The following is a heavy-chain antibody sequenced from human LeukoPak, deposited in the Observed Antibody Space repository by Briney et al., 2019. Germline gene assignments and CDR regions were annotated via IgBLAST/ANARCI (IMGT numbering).Heavy chain of an antibody. CDR1: GFSLSTSAVG. CDR2: IYWNDDK. V-gene: IGHV2-5*01. CDR3: AHRPVVGWFGVYNWFDP. D-gene: IGHD3-10*01. Sequence: ESGPTLVKPTQTLTLTCTFSGFSLSTSAVGVGWIRQPPGKALEWLALIYWNDDKRYSPSLKSRLTITKDTSKNQVVLTMTNMDPVDTATYYCAHRPVVGWFGVYNWFDPWGQGTLVTVSS. J-gene: IGHJ5*02.